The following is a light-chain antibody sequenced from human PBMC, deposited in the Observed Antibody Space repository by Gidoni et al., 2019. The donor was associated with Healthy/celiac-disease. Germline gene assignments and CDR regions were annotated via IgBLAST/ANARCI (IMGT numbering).Light chain of an antibody. Sequence: IVLTQSPATLSLSPGERATLSCRASQSVSSYLAWYQQKPGQAPRLRIYDASNRATGIPARFSGSGSGTDFTLTISSLEPEDFAVYYCQQRSNWPRTFGGXTKVEIK. CDR1: QSVSSY. V-gene: IGKV3-11*01. CDR2: DAS. J-gene: IGKJ4*01. CDR3: QQRSNWPRT.